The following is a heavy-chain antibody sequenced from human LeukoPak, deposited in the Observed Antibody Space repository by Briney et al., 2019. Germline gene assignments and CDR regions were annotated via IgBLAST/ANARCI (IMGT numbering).Heavy chain of an antibody. V-gene: IGHV1-2*02. CDR1: GYTFTGYY. J-gene: IGHJ4*02. CDR2: INPNSGGT. Sequence: APVKVSCKASGYTFTGYYMHWVRQAPGQGLEWMGWINPNSGGTNYAQKFQGRVTMTRDTSISTAYMELSRLRSDDTAVYYCARGLRVTYYDILTGYSRFGYWGQGTLVTVSS. D-gene: IGHD3-9*01. CDR3: ARGLRVTYYDILTGYSRFGY.